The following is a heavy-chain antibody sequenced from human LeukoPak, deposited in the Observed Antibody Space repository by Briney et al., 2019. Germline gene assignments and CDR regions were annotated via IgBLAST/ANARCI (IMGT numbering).Heavy chain of an antibody. CDR2: IHYSGST. CDR1: GGSIGSYS. J-gene: IGHJ4*02. D-gene: IGHD3-9*01. V-gene: IGHV4-59*08. Sequence: SSETLSLTCTVSGGSIGSYSWNWIRQPPGKGLEWIGHIHYSGSTNYNPSLKSRVTISVDTSKNQFSLKLSSVTAADTAVYYCARHSYDILIGYYPSFDYWGQGTLVTVSS. CDR3: ARHSYDILIGYYPSFDY.